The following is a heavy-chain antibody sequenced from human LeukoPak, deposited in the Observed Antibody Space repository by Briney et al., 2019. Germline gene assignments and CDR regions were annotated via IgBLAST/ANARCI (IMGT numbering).Heavy chain of an antibody. V-gene: IGHV3-7*01. J-gene: IGHJ4*02. CDR1: GFTFSSYW. Sequence: GGSLRLSCAASGFTFSSYWMSWVRQAPGKGLEWVANIKQDGSEKYYVDSVKGRFTISRDNAKNSLYLQMNSLRAEDTAAYYCARVRENWNYSYWGQGTLVTVSS. CDR3: ARVRENWNYSY. CDR2: IKQDGSEK. D-gene: IGHD1-7*01.